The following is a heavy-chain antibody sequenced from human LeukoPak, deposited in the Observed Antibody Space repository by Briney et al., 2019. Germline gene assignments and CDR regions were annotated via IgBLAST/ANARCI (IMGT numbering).Heavy chain of an antibody. Sequence: PGGSLRLSCAAPGFTFSSYWMSWVRQAPGKGLEWVANIKQDGSEKYYVDSVKGRFTISRDNAKNSLYLQMNSLRAEDTAFYYCARDLAYSRLDYWGQGMLVTVSS. D-gene: IGHD5-18*01. J-gene: IGHJ4*02. CDR3: ARDLAYSRLDY. CDR2: IKQDGSEK. V-gene: IGHV3-7*01. CDR1: GFTFSSYW.